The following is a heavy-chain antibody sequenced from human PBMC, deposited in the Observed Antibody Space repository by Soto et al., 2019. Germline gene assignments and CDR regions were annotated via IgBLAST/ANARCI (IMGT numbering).Heavy chain of an antibody. CDR1: GFTFSSYA. CDR2: ISYAGSNK. Sequence: VGSLQLSCASSGFTFSSYAMHWVRQAPGKGLEWVAVISYAGSNKYYADSVKGRFTISRDNSKNTLYLQMNSLRAEDTAVYYCARDAYYGDYVPNYYYYGMDVWGQGTTVTVSS. CDR3: ARDAYYGDYVPNYYYYGMDV. D-gene: IGHD4-17*01. J-gene: IGHJ6*02. V-gene: IGHV3-30-3*01.